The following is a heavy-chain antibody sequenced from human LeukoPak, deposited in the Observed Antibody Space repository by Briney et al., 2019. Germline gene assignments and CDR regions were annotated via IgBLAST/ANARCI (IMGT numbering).Heavy chain of an antibody. CDR3: ARAGFFGSVAVAGYYYYGMDV. V-gene: IGHV3-74*01. Sequence: QPGGSLRLSCAASGFTFSSYWMHWVRQAPGKGMVWVSRINSDRSSTSYADSVKGRFTISRDNAKNTLYLQMNSLRAEDTAVYYCARAGFFGSVAVAGYYYYGMDVWGQGTTVTVSS. CDR2: INSDRSST. D-gene: IGHD6-19*01. J-gene: IGHJ6*02. CDR1: GFTFSSYW.